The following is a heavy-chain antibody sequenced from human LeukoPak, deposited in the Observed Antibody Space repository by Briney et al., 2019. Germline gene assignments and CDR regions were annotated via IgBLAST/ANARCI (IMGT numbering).Heavy chain of an antibody. CDR1: GFAFTDYY. J-gene: IGHJ4*02. Sequence: PGGSLRLSCAASGFAFTDYYMSWVRQAPGKGLEWVANIKRDGSEKYYVDSVKGRFTISRDNAKNSLYLQLNSLRTEDTAVYYCARGRGSWYGVYFDYWGQETLVTVSS. D-gene: IGHD6-13*01. V-gene: IGHV3-7*01. CDR2: IKRDGSEK. CDR3: ARGRGSWYGVYFDY.